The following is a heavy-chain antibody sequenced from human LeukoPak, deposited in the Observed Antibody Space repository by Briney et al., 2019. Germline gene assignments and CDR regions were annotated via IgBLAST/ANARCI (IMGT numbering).Heavy chain of an antibody. CDR2: INHSGSS. Sequence: SETLPLTRPVCRGSLFGYGWGGLRPPPAKGLAGVGEINHSGSSNYNPSRNSRVTISVDPSKNQFSLKLSSVTAADTAVYYCARGEGLYSGSYWGGYWGQGTLVSVSS. D-gene: IGHD1-26*01. CDR3: ARGEGLYSGSYWGGY. CDR1: RGSLFGYG. V-gene: IGHV4-34*01. J-gene: IGHJ4*02.